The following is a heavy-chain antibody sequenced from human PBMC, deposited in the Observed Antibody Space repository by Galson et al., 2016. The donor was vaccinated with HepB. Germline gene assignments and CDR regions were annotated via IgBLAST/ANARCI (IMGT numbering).Heavy chain of an antibody. CDR3: TRGSPTSSFRVKPRNWFGP. CDR2: INYSGVT. CDR1: GGSFTDYS. D-gene: IGHD3-3*01. Sequence: SETLSLTCAVYGGSFTDYSWSWIRQSPGKGLEWIGEINYSGVTTYNPSLKSRVTISADRSKNQFSLKLTSVSAADTAVYFCTRGSPTSSFRVKPRNWFGPWGQGILVVVSS. V-gene: IGHV4-34*01. J-gene: IGHJ5*02.